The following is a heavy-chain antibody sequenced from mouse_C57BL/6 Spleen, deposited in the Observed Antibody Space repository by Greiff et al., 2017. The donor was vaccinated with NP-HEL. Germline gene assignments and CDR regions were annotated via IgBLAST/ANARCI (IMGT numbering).Heavy chain of an antibody. D-gene: IGHD3-2*02. V-gene: IGHV1-82*01. Sequence: QVQLQQSGPELVKPGASVKISCKASGYAFSSSWMNWVKQRPGKGLEWIGRIYPGDGDTNYNGKFKGKATLTADKSSSTAYMQLSSLTSEDSAVYFCARSSGQAYWGQGTLVTVSA. J-gene: IGHJ3*01. CDR3: ARSSGQAY. CDR1: GYAFSSSW. CDR2: IYPGDGDT.